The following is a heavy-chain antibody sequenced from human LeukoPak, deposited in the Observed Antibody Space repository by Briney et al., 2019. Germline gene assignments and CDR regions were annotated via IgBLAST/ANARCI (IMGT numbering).Heavy chain of an antibody. D-gene: IGHD6-13*01. Sequence: GGSLRLSCAASGFTFSSYNMHWVRQAPGKGLEWVSSISSSSTHIYYADFLKGRSTISRDNAKNSLYLQVNRLRAEDTSVYYCARSASSSWYGLDVWGQGTTVTVSS. CDR3: ARSASSSWYGLDV. J-gene: IGHJ6*02. V-gene: IGHV3-21*01. CDR1: GFTFSSYN. CDR2: ISSSSTHI.